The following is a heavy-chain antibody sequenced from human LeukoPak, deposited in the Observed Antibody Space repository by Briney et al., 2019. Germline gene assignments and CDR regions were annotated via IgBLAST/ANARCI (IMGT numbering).Heavy chain of an antibody. CDR3: AKDPAISSWYFDF. J-gene: IGHJ2*01. CDR1: GFTFSSYD. CDR2: ISDSGSTT. V-gene: IGHV3-23*01. Sequence: GGSLRLSCAASGFTFSSYDMSWVRQAPGKGLEWVSAISDSGSTTYYADSVKGQFTISRENSKNTLYMQMNSLRAEDTGVYYGAKDPAISSWYFDFWGRGTLVTVSS. D-gene: IGHD5-18*01.